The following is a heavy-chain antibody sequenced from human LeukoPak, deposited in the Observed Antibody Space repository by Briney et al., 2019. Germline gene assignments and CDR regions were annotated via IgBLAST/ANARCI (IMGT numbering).Heavy chain of an antibody. V-gene: IGHV7-4-1*02. CDR2: ITTDTGHP. CDR3: ARAARDCSGDSCFSPRTFDI. J-gene: IGHJ3*02. D-gene: IGHD2-15*01. CDR1: GYTFTGYY. Sequence: ASVKVSCKASGYTFTGYYMHWVRQAPGQGLEWMGWITTDTGHPTYAQGFTGRFVFSLDTSVTTAYLQITSLEAEDTAIYYCARAARDCSGDSCFSPRTFDIWGQGTMVTVS.